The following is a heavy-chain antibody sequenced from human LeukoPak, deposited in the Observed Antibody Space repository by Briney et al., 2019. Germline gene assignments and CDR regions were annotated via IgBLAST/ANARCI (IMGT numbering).Heavy chain of an antibody. CDR1: GFTSSSYS. CDR3: ARGGAGYFDY. Sequence: PGGSLRLSCAASGFTSSSYSMNWVRQAPGKGLEWVSSISSSSSYIYYADSVKGRFTISRDNAKNSLYLQMNSLRAEDTAVYYCARGGAGYFDYWGQGTLVTVSS. V-gene: IGHV3-21*01. CDR2: ISSSSSYI. D-gene: IGHD6-19*01. J-gene: IGHJ4*02.